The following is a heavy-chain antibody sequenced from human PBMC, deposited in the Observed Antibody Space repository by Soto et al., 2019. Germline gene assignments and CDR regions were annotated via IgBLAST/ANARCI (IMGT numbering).Heavy chain of an antibody. CDR1: GFTFSDYY. CDR2: IVIGSDYT. J-gene: IGHJ4*02. CDR3: ARLRATSWYMGGYLDY. Sequence: GGSLRLSCAASGFTFSDYYMSWIRQAPGKGLEWVSYIVIGSDYTNYADSVKGRFTISRDNAKNPLYLEMNSLRVEDTAVYYCARLRATSWYMGGYLDYWGQGTLVTVSS. D-gene: IGHD6-13*01. V-gene: IGHV3-11*06.